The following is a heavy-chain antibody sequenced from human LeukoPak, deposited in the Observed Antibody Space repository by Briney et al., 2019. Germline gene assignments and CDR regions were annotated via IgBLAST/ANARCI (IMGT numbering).Heavy chain of an antibody. CDR1: GYTFTGYY. CDR3: ARIWYSGSYRPIHNFDY. J-gene: IGHJ4*02. Sequence: ASVKVSCKASGYTFTGYYMHWERQAPGQGLEWMGWINPNSGGTNYAQKFQGRVTMTRDTSISTAYMELSRLRSDDTAVYYCARIWYSGSYRPIHNFDYWGQGTLATVSS. D-gene: IGHD1-26*01. V-gene: IGHV1-2*02. CDR2: INPNSGGT.